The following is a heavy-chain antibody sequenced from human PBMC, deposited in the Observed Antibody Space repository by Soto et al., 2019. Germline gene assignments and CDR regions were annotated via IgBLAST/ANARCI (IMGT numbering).Heavy chain of an antibody. Sequence: QLQLQESGPGLVKPSETLSLTCTVSGGSISSSSYYWGWIRQPPGKGLEWIGSIYYSGSTYYNPSLKSRVTISVDTSKNQFSLKLSSVTAADTAVYYCARSLDSSGWYGVYWGQGTLVTVSS. J-gene: IGHJ4*02. CDR1: GGSISSSSYY. V-gene: IGHV4-39*01. CDR3: ARSLDSSGWYGVY. D-gene: IGHD6-19*01. CDR2: IYYSGST.